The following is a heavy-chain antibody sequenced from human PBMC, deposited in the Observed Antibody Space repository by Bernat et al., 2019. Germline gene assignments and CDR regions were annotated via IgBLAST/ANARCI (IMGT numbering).Heavy chain of an antibody. CDR1: GFTFSSYA. J-gene: IGHJ4*02. CDR2: ISYDGSNK. D-gene: IGHD3-10*01. V-gene: IGHV3-30-3*01. CDR3: ASLRGSGSY. Sequence: QVQLVESGGGVVQPGRSLRLSCAASGFTFSSYAMHWVRQAPGKGLEWVAVISYDGSNKYYADSVKGRFTISRDNSKNTLYLQMNSLRAEDTAVYYCASLRGSGSYWGQGTLVTVSS.